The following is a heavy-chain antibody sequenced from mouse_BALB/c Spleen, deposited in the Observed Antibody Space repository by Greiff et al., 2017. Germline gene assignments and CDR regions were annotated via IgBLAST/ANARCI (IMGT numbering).Heavy chain of an antibody. Sequence: QVQLQQSGAELVRPGTSVKVSCKASGYAFTNYLIEWVKQRPGQGLEWIGVINPGSGGTNYNEKFKGKATLTADKSSSTAYMQLSSLTSDDSAVYFCARNYGSSYTYAMDYWGQGTTLTVSS. J-gene: IGHJ2*01. CDR1: GYAFTNYL. D-gene: IGHD1-1*01. CDR3: ARNYGSSYTYAMDY. CDR2: INPGSGGT. V-gene: IGHV1-54*01.